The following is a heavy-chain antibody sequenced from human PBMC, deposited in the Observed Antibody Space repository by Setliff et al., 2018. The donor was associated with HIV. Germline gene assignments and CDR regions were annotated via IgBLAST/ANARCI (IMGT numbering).Heavy chain of an antibody. J-gene: IGHJ3*02. CDR3: ATSTLGWSDDAFDI. V-gene: IGHV1-8*02. CDR1: GYTFSSYD. CDR2: MNPNSGNT. Sequence: ASVKVSCKASGYTFSSYDINWVRQATGQGLEWMGWMNPNSGNTGYAQKFQGRVTMTRNTGISTAYMGLRRLKSEDTAVYYCATSTLGWSDDAFDIWGQGKMVTVSS. D-gene: IGHD2-21*01.